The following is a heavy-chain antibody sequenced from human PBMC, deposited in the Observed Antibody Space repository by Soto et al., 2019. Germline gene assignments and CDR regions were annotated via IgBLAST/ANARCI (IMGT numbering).Heavy chain of an antibody. CDR2: ISTSDASP. D-gene: IGHD5-12*01. CDR1: GISFSDYY. J-gene: IGHJ4*02. CDR3: ATIQWGSPDF. V-gene: IGHV3-11*04. Sequence: QVQLVESGGGLVQPGGSLRLSCVVSGISFSDYYMAWVRQVPGKGLEFVSLISTSDASPYYIDSVRGRFTISRDNAKNSLYLQINSLRVEDTAMYYCATIQWGSPDFWGQGTLLTVSS.